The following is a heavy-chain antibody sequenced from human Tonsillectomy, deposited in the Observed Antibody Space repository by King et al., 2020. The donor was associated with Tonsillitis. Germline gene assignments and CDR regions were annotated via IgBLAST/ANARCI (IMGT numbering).Heavy chain of an antibody. Sequence: VQLVESGGGLVKPGGSLRLSCAASGFTFSTYSMNWVRQAPGKGLEWVSSISSSRNYIYYADSVKGRFTISRDNAKNSLYLQMNSLRAEDTAVYYCARAHYYDSSGYYFFDYWGQGTLVTVSS. CDR3: ARAHYYDSSGYYFFDY. D-gene: IGHD3-22*01. J-gene: IGHJ4*02. CDR2: ISSSRNYI. V-gene: IGHV3-21*01. CDR1: GFTFSTYS.